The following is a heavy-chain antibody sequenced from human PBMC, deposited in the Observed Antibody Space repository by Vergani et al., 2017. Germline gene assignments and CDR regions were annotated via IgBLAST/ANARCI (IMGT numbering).Heavy chain of an antibody. Sequence: QVQLQESGPGLVRPSETLSLTCTVSGGSLSGYYWNWIRQTPGEGLEWIGYVEDSGYFNYNPSLKTRVSMSSDTSNNQFSLMLSSVTVADTAAYYCARSIVSRNPPDYFDNWGQGTRVTVSS. D-gene: IGHD1-14*01. CDR1: GGSLSGYY. V-gene: IGHV4-59*01. CDR2: VEDSGYF. J-gene: IGHJ4*02. CDR3: ARSIVSRNPPDYFDN.